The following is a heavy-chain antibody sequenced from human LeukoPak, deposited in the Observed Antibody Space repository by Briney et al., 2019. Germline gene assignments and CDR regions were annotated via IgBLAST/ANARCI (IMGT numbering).Heavy chain of an antibody. D-gene: IGHD4-23*01. CDR2: IPYEERRQ. V-gene: IGHV3-30*04. J-gene: IGHJ4*02. Sequence: GRSLRLSCEVSGLTLSSYTMHWVRQAPSKGLEWVAVIPYEERRQYYTDSVKGRFNSHRDNSKNTLYIQKNSLRVDDTAVYYCATRALGGKDVGYFDYGGRGTGDSVS. CDR3: ATRALGGKDVGYFDY. CDR1: GLTLSSYT.